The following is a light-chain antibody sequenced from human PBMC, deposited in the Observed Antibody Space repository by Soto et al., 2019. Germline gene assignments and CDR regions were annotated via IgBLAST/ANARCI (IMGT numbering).Light chain of an antibody. CDR3: RSYTSSSPVL. CDR1: SSDVGGYNY. Sequence: QSALTQPASVSGSPGQSITISCTGTSSDVGGYNYVSWYQQHPGKAPKLMIYDVSNRPSGVSNRFSGSKSGNTASLTISGLHAEDEADYYCRSYTSSSPVLFGGGTKLTVL. V-gene: IGLV2-14*01. J-gene: IGLJ2*01. CDR2: DVS.